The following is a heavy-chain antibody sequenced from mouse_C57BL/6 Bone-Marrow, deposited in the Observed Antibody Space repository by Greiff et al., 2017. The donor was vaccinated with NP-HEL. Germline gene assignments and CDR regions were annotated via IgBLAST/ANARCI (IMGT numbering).Heavy chain of an antibody. CDR2: INPGSGGT. D-gene: IGHD2-2*01. CDR3: ARSGYKGSYFDY. J-gene: IGHJ2*01. Sequence: VQLQQSGAELVRPGTSVKVSCKASGYAFTNYLIEWVKQRPGQGLEWIGVINPGSGGTNYNEKFKGKATLTADKSSSTAYMQLSSLKSEDSAVYFCARSGYKGSYFDYWGQGTTLTVSS. V-gene: IGHV1-54*01. CDR1: GYAFTNYL.